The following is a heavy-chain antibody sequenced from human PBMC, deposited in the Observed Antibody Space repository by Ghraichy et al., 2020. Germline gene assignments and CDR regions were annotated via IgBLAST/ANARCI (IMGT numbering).Heavy chain of an antibody. V-gene: IGHV3-23*01. D-gene: IGHD3-22*01. Sequence: GGSLRLSCAASGFTFSSYAMSWVRQAPGKGLEWVSAISGSGGSTYYADSVKGRFTIFRDNSKNTLYLQMNSLRAEDTAVYYCAKGQGSGYYYEFDYWGQGTLVTVSS. CDR3: AKGQGSGYYYEFDY. CDR2: ISGSGGST. CDR1: GFTFSSYA. J-gene: IGHJ4*02.